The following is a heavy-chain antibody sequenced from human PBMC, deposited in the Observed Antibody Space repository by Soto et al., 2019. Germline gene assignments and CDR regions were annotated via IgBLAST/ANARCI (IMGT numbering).Heavy chain of an antibody. V-gene: IGHV1-69*18. D-gene: IGHD3-16*01. CDR2: IIPLFGTT. CDR1: GGTFSTYT. J-gene: IGHJ3*01. Sequence: QVHLVQSGAEVRKPGSSVKVSCKTSGGTFSTYTIYWVRQAPGQGLEWMGRIIPLFGTTKDAQNFQDRVTITAEEYTSTTYSELSSLRAEDTAVYYCARRLDDRADEGFDVWGEGTAVTVSA. CDR3: ARRLDDRADEGFDV.